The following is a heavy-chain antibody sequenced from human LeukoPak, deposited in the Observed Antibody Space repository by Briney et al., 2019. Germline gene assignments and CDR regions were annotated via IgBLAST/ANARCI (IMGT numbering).Heavy chain of an antibody. CDR2: IIPIFGTA. J-gene: IGHJ4*02. D-gene: IGHD3-16*02. CDR1: GGTFSSYA. Sequence: ASVKVSCKASGGTFSSYAISWVRQAPGQGLEWMRGIIPIFGTANYAQKFQGRVTITADESTSTAYMELSSLRSEDTAVYYCAREGGRDYDYVWGSYRPYYFDYWGQGTLVTVSS. CDR3: AREGGRDYDYVWGSYRPYYFDY. V-gene: IGHV1-69*13.